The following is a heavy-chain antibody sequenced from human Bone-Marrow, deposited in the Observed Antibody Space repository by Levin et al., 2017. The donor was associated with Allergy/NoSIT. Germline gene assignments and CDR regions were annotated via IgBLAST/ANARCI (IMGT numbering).Heavy chain of an antibody. D-gene: IGHD4-17*01. CDR2: IISIFGTT. CDR3: ARGLYGDYAPV. Sequence: ASVKVSCKASGGSFTNYAINWLRQAPGQGLEWMGVIISIFGTTTYARQFQDRFTITLDESTDTAYMELSSLTSDDTALYFCARGLYGDYAPVWGRGTLVTVSS. V-gene: IGHV1-69*13. CDR1: GGSFTNYA. J-gene: IGHJ2*01.